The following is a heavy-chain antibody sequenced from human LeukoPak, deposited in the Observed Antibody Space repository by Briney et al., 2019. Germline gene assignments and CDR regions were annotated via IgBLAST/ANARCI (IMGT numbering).Heavy chain of an antibody. CDR2: INPNSGGT. D-gene: IGHD2-2*01. CDR3: ARGYCSSTSCPHFYNWFDP. Sequence: ASVKVSCKAAGYTFTGYYTHWVRQAPGQGLEWMGWINPNSGGTNYAQKFQGRVTMTRDTSISTAYMELSRLRSDDTAVYYCARGYCSSTSCPHFYNWFDPWGQGTLVTVSS. J-gene: IGHJ5*02. V-gene: IGHV1-2*02. CDR1: GYTFTGYY.